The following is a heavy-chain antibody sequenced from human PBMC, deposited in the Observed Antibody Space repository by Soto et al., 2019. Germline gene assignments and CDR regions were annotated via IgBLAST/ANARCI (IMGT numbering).Heavy chain of an antibody. CDR1: GFTFSSSA. CDR2: IDVGSANT. J-gene: IGHJ4*02. Sequence: QMQLVQSGPEVKKPGTSVKVSCKTSGFTFSSSAVHWVRQAPGHRLQWIGWIDVGSANTNYAQKLQDRVTISRDMPKRTPCTELSSLRAEGTAVYYCAADVGGYSYGLARHWGQGTLVTVSS. V-gene: IGHV1-58*01. D-gene: IGHD5-18*01. CDR3: AADVGGYSYGLARH.